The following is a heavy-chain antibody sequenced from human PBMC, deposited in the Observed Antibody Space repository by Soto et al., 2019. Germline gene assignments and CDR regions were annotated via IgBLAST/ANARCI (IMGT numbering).Heavy chain of an antibody. CDR1: GFTFSSYG. Sequence: GGSLRLSCAASGFTFSSYGMHWVRQAPGKGLEWVAVISYDGSNKYYADSVKGRFTISRDNSKNTLYLQMNSLRAEDTAVYYCAKDIWTVWTYYDFWSGYEVDYWGQGTLVTVSS. J-gene: IGHJ4*02. V-gene: IGHV3-30*18. D-gene: IGHD3-3*01. CDR3: AKDIWTVWTYYDFWSGYEVDY. CDR2: ISYDGSNK.